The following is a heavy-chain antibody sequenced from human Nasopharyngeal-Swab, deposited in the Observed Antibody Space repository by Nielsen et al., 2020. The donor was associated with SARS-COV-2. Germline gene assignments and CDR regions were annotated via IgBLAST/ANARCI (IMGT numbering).Heavy chain of an antibody. CDR1: GFTFNSHG. V-gene: IGHV3-30*03. CDR2: ISYDGSNK. J-gene: IGHJ3*02. CDR3: ARDSYSGSSDQKGSAFDI. Sequence: GGSLRLSCAASGFTFNSHGMHWVRQAPGKGLEWVAVISYDGSNKYYADSVKGRFTISRDNSKNTLYLQMNSLRAEDTAVYYCARDSYSGSSDQKGSAFDIWGQGTMVTVSS. D-gene: IGHD1-26*01.